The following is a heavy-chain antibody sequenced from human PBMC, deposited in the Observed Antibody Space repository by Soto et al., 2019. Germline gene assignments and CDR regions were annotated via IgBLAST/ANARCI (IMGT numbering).Heavy chain of an antibody. Sequence: QPGGSLRLSCAASGFTFSSYGMHWVRQAPGKGLDWVAVIWYDGSNKFYADSVKGRFTISRDNSKNTLYLHMNILRDDDTAVYYCARDRGDFWSDAGGPRDYSLDVWGQGTAVTVSS. CDR2: IWYDGSNK. J-gene: IGHJ6*02. CDR3: ARDRGDFWSDAGGPRDYSLDV. D-gene: IGHD3-3*01. CDR1: GFTFSSYG. V-gene: IGHV3-33*08.